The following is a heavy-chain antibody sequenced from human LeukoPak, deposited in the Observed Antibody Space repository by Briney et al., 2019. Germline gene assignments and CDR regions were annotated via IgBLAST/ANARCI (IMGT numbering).Heavy chain of an antibody. Sequence: SVKVSCKASGGTFSSYAISWVRQAPGQGLEWMGGIIPIFGTANYAQKFQGRVTITTDESTSTAYMELSSLRSEDTAVYYCASHSSSSDLNYYYYMDVWGKGTTDSVSS. J-gene: IGHJ6*03. V-gene: IGHV1-69*05. D-gene: IGHD6-6*01. CDR3: ASHSSSSDLNYYYYMDV. CDR2: IIPIFGTA. CDR1: GGTFSSYA.